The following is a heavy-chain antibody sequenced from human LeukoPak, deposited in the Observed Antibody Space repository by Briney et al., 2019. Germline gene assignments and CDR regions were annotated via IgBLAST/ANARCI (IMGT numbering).Heavy chain of an antibody. Sequence: SVKVSCKASGGTFSSYAISWVRQAPGQGLEWMGGIIPIFGTANYAQKFQGRVTITADESTSTAYMELSSLRSEDTAVYYCARSTVGIAAADYNWFDPWGQGTLATVSS. D-gene: IGHD6-13*01. V-gene: IGHV1-69*13. CDR2: IIPIFGTA. CDR1: GGTFSSYA. CDR3: ARSTVGIAAADYNWFDP. J-gene: IGHJ5*02.